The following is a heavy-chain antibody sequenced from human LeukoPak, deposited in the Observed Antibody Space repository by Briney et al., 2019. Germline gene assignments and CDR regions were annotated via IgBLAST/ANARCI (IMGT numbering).Heavy chain of an antibody. D-gene: IGHD6-19*01. Sequence: PSETLSLTCAVSGGSISSSNWWSWVRQPPGKGLEWIGAIYPSGSTNYNPSLKSRVTISVDKSKNQFSLKLSSVTAADTAVYYCAAAHSSGWIAYWGQGTLVTVSS. V-gene: IGHV4-4*02. J-gene: IGHJ4*02. CDR3: AAAHSSGWIAY. CDR1: GGSISSSNW. CDR2: IYPSGST.